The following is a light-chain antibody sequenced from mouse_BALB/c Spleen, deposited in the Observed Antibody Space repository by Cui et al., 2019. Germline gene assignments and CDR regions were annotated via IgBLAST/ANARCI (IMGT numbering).Light chain of an antibody. CDR2: LTS. CDR3: QQWSSSPRT. CDR1: SSVSN. J-gene: IGKJ1*01. Sequence: QIVLTQSQALMPAPPGAKVTMTCSASSSVSNMYCYQQKPRSSPKPWIYLTSNLASGGAARFSGSGCGTSYSLTISSMEAEDAATYYCQQWSSSPRTFGGGTKLEIK. V-gene: IGKV4-68*01.